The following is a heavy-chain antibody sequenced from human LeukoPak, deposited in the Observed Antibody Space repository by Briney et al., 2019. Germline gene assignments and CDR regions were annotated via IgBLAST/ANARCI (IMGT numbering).Heavy chain of an antibody. D-gene: IGHD5-18*01. CDR1: GLTFSTYW. J-gene: IGHJ4*02. CDR2: INQDGSEK. Sequence: GGSLRLSCAASGLTFSTYWMSWVRQAPGKGLEWVANINQDGSEKYSVDSVKGRFTISRDNAKNTLYLQMNSLRAEDTAVYYCARDGYSFGHDFDYWGQGTLVTVSS. V-gene: IGHV3-7*01. CDR3: ARDGYSFGHDFDY.